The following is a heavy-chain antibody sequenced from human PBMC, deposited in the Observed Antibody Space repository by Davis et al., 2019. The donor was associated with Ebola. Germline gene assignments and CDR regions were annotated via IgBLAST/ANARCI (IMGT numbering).Heavy chain of an antibody. CDR3: ARDGEHYSDLDY. V-gene: IGHV3-74*01. D-gene: IGHD1-26*01. CDR1: GFTFSSYW. J-gene: IGHJ4*02. Sequence: GESLKISCVVSGFTFSSYWMHWVRQAPGKGLVWVSRIKSDGSTKSYADSVKGRFTISRDNAKNTLYLQMDSLRAEDTAVYYRARDGEHYSDLDYWGQGTLVTVSS. CDR2: IKSDGSTK.